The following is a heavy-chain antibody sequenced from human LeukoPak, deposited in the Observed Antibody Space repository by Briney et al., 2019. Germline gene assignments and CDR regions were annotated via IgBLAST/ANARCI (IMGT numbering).Heavy chain of an antibody. CDR2: ISGSGGST. CDR3: AKVGYYDILTGYYGFFDY. J-gene: IGHJ4*02. V-gene: IGHV3-23*01. CDR1: GFTFSSYG. Sequence: GGSLRLSCAASGFTFSSYGMSWVRQAPGKGLEWVSAISGSGGSTYYADSVKGRFTISRDNSKNTLYLQMNSLRAEDTAVYYCAKVGYYDILTGYYGFFDYWGQGTLVTVSS. D-gene: IGHD3-9*01.